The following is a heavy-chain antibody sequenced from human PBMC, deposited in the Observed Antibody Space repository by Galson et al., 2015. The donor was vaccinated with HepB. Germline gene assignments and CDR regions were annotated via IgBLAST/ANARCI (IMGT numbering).Heavy chain of an antibody. J-gene: IGHJ6*02. CDR3: ARAIAAAGPNYYGMDV. V-gene: IGHV3-30*04. Sequence: SLRLSCAASGFTFSSYAMHWVRQAPGKGLEWVAVISYDGSNKYYADSVKGRFTIFRDNSKNTLYLQMNSLRAEDTAVYYCARAIAAAGPNYYGMDVWGQGTTVTVSS. CDR1: GFTFSSYA. CDR2: ISYDGSNK. D-gene: IGHD6-13*01.